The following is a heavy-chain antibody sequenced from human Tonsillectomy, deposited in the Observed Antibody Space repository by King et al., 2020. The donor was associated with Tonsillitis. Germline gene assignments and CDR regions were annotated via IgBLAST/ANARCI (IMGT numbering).Heavy chain of an antibody. CDR3: ANVNPHTVTGEFCYYYCMDV. CDR2: IRYDGSNK. CDR1: GFTFSSYG. D-gene: IGHD3-16*01. J-gene: IGHJ6*02. Sequence: QLVQSGGGVVQPGGSLRLSCAASGFTFSSYGMHWVRQAPGKGLEWVAFIRYDGSNKYYADSVKGRFTISRDNSKNTLYLQMNSLRAEDTAVYYCANVNPHTVTGEFCYYYCMDVWGQGTTVTVSS. V-gene: IGHV3-30*02.